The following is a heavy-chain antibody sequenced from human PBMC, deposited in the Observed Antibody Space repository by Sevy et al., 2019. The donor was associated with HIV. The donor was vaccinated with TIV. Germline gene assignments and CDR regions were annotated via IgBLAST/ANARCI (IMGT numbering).Heavy chain of an antibody. Sequence: SETLSLTCSVSGGSISSHYWSWIRQPAGEGLEWIGRIDTSGGTNYNPSLKTRVTMSIDTSKNHFSLRLRSVTAADTAVYYCARYNFWSGHYDYFDYWGPGALVTVSS. CDR2: IDTSGGT. V-gene: IGHV4-4*07. CDR3: ARYNFWSGHYDYFDY. CDR1: GGSISSHY. D-gene: IGHD3-3*01. J-gene: IGHJ4*02.